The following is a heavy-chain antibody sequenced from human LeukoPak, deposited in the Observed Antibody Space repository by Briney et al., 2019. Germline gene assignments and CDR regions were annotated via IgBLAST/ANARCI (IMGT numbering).Heavy chain of an antibody. J-gene: IGHJ6*03. CDR2: FDPEDGET. CDR1: GYTLTELS. D-gene: IGHD6-19*01. Sequence: ASVKVSCKVSGYTLTELSMHWVRQAPGKGLEWMGGFDPEDGETIYAQKFQGRVTMTEDTSTDTAYMELSSLRSEDTAVYYCATLPRRGWNYYYYYYMDVWGKGTTVTVSS. CDR3: ATLPRRGWNYYYYYYMDV. V-gene: IGHV1-24*01.